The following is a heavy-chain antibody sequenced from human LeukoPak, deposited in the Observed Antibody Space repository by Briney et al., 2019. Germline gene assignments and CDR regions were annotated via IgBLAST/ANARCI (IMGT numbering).Heavy chain of an antibody. CDR3: ARGGSGWSPFDY. J-gene: IGHJ4*02. D-gene: IGHD6-19*01. Sequence: GSLRLSCAASGFTLSSHMMSWVRQTPEKGLEWIGEIFHTGIANYNPSLESRVTISIDKSKNQFSLKVISVTAADTAVYYCARGGSGWSPFDYWGQGTLVSVSS. CDR2: IFHTGIA. CDR1: GFTLSSHM. V-gene: IGHV4-4*02.